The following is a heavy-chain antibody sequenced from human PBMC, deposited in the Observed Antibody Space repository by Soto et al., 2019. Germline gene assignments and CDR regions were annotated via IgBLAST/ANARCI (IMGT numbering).Heavy chain of an antibody. CDR2: IYPSGIT. J-gene: IGHJ4*02. V-gene: IGHV4-4*02. Sequence: SETLSLTCAVSGGSISSSNCWTCVRLPPGKGLEWIGEIYPSGITNYSPSLKSRVTMSVDKSKNQFSLKLNSVAAADTAMYYCAREAYKRGATNPFFDYWGQGTLVTVSS. CDR1: GGSISSSNC. D-gene: IGHD1-26*01. CDR3: AREAYKRGATNPFFDY.